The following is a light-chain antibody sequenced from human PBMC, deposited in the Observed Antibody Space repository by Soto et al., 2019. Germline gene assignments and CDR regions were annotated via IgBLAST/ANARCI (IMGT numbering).Light chain of an antibody. CDR2: VNSDGSH. CDR3: QNWDTGIVL. Sequence: QLVLTQSPSASASLGASVKLTCTLSSGHSNYAIAWQQQLPEKGPRYLMQVNSDGSHSKWDGIPDRFSGSSSKAERYTNIALLQYEDEADYYCQNWDTGIVLFGGGTKVTVL. V-gene: IGLV4-69*01. J-gene: IGLJ2*01. CDR1: SGHSNYA.